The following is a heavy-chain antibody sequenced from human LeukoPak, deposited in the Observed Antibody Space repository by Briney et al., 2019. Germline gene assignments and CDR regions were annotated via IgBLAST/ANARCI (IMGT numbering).Heavy chain of an antibody. D-gene: IGHD6-13*01. CDR2: IYYSGST. CDR3: ATMRQQLVPPLYYFDY. J-gene: IGHJ4*02. V-gene: IGHV4-59*12. CDR1: DGSISSYY. Sequence: PSETLSLTCTVSDGSISSYYWSWIRQPPGKGLEWIGYIYYSGSTNYNPSLKSRVTISVDTSKNQFSLKLSSVTAADTAVYYCATMRQQLVPPLYYFDYWGQGTLVTVSS.